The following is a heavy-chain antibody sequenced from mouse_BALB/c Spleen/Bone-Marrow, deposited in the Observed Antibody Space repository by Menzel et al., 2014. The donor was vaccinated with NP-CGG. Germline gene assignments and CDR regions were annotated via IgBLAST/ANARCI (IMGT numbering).Heavy chain of an antibody. D-gene: IGHD1-1*01. CDR1: GYAFSNYW. Sequence: VKVVESGAELVRPGSSVKISCKASGYAFSNYWMNWMKQRPGQGLEWIGQIYPGDGDTNYNGEFKGKATLTADKSSNTAYMQLSSLTSEDSAVYFCASRGDYSYSMDYWGQGTSVTVSP. V-gene: IGHV1-80*01. CDR2: IYPGDGDT. CDR3: ASRGDYSYSMDY. J-gene: IGHJ4*01.